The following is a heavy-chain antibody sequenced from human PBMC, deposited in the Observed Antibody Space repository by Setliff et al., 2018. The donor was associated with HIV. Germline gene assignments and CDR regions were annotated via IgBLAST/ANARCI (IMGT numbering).Heavy chain of an antibody. D-gene: IGHD3-22*01. V-gene: IGHV4-59*08. CDR3: ARSLVPSGYYYGRHAFDI. Sequence: PSETLSLTCSVSGASIRGHYWSWIRQSPGKGLEWIGNIYYSGNTNYNPSFKSRVTISVDTSKNQFSLRVNSVTAADPAVYYCARSLVPSGYYYGRHAFDIWGQGTKVTVSS. CDR2: IYYSGNT. J-gene: IGHJ3*02. CDR1: GASIRGHY.